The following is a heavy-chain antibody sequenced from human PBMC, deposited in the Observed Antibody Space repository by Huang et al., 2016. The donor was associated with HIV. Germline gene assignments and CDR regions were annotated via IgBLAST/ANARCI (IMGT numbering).Heavy chain of an antibody. J-gene: IGHJ3*02. CDR2: ITHSGST. Sequence: QVQLQQWGAGLLKPSETLSLTCAVYGGSFCGYYWSWIRQSPGKGLEWIGEITHSGSTNYNPPLKSRLTRSVDTSKNQFSLKLSSVTAADTAVYYCARERMMSWLDDHDAFDIWGQGTMVTVSS. V-gene: IGHV4-34*01. CDR1: GGSFCGYY. CDR3: ARERMMSWLDDHDAFDI. D-gene: IGHD1-1*01.